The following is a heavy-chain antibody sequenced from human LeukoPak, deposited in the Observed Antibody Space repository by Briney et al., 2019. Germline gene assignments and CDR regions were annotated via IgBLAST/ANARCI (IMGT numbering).Heavy chain of an antibody. Sequence: GRSLRLSCAASGFTFSSYGMHWVRQAPGKGLEWVAVIWYDGSNKYYADSVKGRFTISRDNSKNTLYLQMNSLRAEDTAVYYCARDLPPDGPPDYWGQGTLVTVSS. V-gene: IGHV3-33*01. CDR2: IWYDGSNK. CDR1: GFTFSSYG. J-gene: IGHJ4*02. CDR3: ARDLPPDGPPDY.